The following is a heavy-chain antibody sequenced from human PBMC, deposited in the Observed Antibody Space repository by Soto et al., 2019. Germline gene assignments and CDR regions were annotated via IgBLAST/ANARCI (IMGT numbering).Heavy chain of an antibody. J-gene: IGHJ6*03. CDR2: IKSKTDGGTT. CDR1: GFTFSNAW. CDR3: TTAVYDYIWGSYPSGYYYYMDV. D-gene: IGHD3-16*02. Sequence: EVQLVESGGGLVKPGGSLRLSCAASGFTFSNAWMSWVRQAPGKGLEWVGRIKSKTDGGTTDYAAPVKGRFTISRDDSKNTLYLQMNSLKTEDTAVYYCTTAVYDYIWGSYPSGYYYYMDVWGKGTTVTVSS. V-gene: IGHV3-15*01.